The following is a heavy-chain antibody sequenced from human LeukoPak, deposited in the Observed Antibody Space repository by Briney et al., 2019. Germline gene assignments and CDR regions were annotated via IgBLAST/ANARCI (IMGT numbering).Heavy chain of an antibody. J-gene: IGHJ4*02. CDR1: GGTFSSYT. V-gene: IGHV1-69*02. D-gene: IGHD5-18*01. CDR2: IIPILGIA. CDR3: AISTAMVDY. Sequence: SVKVSCKASGGTFSSYTISWVRQAPGQGLEWMGMIIPILGIANYAQKFQGRVTMTRDTSTSTVYMELSRLRSDDTAVSYCAISTAMVDYWRRGTLVTVSS.